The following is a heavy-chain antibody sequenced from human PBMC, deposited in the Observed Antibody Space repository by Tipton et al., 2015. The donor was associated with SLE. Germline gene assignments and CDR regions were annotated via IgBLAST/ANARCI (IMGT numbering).Heavy chain of an antibody. CDR1: GDSINNYY. CDR3: ARHGAIVWDSSNFFAVDV. Sequence: TLSLTCIVSGDSINNYYWSWIRQPPGKGLEWIGYIYYSGNTFYNPSLKGRVTISIDTSETQLSLQMTSVTAADAAVYYCARHGAIVWDSSNFFAVDVWGQGTTVTVSS. CDR2: IYYSGNT. J-gene: IGHJ6*02. D-gene: IGHD3-16*02. V-gene: IGHV4-59*08.